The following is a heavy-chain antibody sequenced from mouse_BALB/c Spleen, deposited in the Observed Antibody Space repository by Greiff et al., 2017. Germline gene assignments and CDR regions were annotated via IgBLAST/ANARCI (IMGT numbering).Heavy chain of an antibody. CDR2: ISSGGSYT. Sequence: EVMLVESGGGLVKPGGSLKLSCAASGFTFSSYTMSWVRQTPEKRLEWVATISSGGSYTYYPDSVKGRFTISRDNAKNTLYLQMSSLKSEDTAMYYCTRDSLGDDGYYSGAYWGQGTLVTVSA. J-gene: IGHJ3*01. CDR1: GFTFSSYT. CDR3: TRDSLGDDGYYSGAY. V-gene: IGHV5-6-4*01. D-gene: IGHD2-3*01.